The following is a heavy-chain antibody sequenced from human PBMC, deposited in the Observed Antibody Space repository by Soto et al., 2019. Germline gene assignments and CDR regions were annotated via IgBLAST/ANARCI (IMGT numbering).Heavy chain of an antibody. CDR1: GDAISRSFW. V-gene: IGHV4-4*02. D-gene: IGHD4-17*01. Sequence: SETLSLTSAVSGDAISRSFWWSWVRQPPGKGLQWIGEIYHTESTVYNPSLKGRVTISVDKSKNQFSLNLDSVTAADTAVYYCARYDFGTFDYWGRGILVTVSS. J-gene: IGHJ4*02. CDR2: IYHTEST. CDR3: ARYDFGTFDY.